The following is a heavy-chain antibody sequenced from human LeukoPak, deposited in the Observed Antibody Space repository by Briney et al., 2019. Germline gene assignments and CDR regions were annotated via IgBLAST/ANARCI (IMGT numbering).Heavy chain of an antibody. CDR3: ARDPAPPYYDFWSGYYIDY. V-gene: IGHV4-61*02. CDR2: IYTSGST. Sequence: PSQTLSLTCTVSGGSISSGSYYWSWIRQPAGKGLEWIGRIYTSGSTNYNPSLKSRVTISVDTSKNQFSLKLSSVTAADTAVYYCARDPAPPYYDFWSGYYIDYWGQGTLVTVSS. CDR1: GGSISSGSYY. D-gene: IGHD3-3*01. J-gene: IGHJ4*02.